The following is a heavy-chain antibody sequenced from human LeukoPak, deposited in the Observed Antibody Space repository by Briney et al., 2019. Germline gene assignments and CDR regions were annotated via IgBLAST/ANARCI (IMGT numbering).Heavy chain of an antibody. J-gene: IGHJ6*02. CDR1: GYTFTTYD. CDR2: MNPNSRNT. CDR3: ARKIGAFGV. D-gene: IGHD3-3*01. Sequence: ASVKVSCKASGYTFTTYDIHWVRQATGQGLEWMGWMNPNSRNTGYAQEFQGRVSMTRDTSISTAYMELSSLTSEDTAVYYCARKIGAFGVWGQGTTVTVSS. V-gene: IGHV1-8*02.